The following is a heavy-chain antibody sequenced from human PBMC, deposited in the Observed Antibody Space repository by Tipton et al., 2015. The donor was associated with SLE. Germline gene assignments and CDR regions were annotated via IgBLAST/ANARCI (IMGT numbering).Heavy chain of an antibody. D-gene: IGHD5-12*01. CDR3: ARGGVGGDDYFDH. J-gene: IGHJ4*02. Sequence: TLSLTCTVSGGSISSDDYYWTWIRPHPGKGLEWIGHMSYSGSTYYNPSLKSRITISVDTSKNHFSLKLSSVTAADTAVYYCARGGVGGDDYFDHWGQGTLVTVSS. CDR1: GGSISSDDYY. CDR2: MSYSGST. V-gene: IGHV4-31*03.